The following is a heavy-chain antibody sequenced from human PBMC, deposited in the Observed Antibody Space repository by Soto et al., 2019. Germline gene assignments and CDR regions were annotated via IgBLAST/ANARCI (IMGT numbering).Heavy chain of an antibody. CDR1: GFTFGDYA. CDR3: TRVAVWFGEPLFDY. Sequence: GGSLRLSCTASGFTFGDYAMSWFRQAPGKGLEWVGFIRSKAYGGTTEYAASVKGRFTISRDDSKSIAYLQMNSLKTEDTAVYYCTRVAVWFGEPLFDYWGQGTLVIVSS. D-gene: IGHD3-10*01. CDR2: IRSKAYGGTT. V-gene: IGHV3-49*03. J-gene: IGHJ4*02.